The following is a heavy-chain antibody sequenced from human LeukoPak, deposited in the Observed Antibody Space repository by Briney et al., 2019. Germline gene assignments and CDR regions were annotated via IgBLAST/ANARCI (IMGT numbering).Heavy chain of an antibody. J-gene: IGHJ5*02. V-gene: IGHV4-61*02. CDR1: GGSISSGSYY. Sequence: SETLSLTCTVSGGSISSGSYYWSWIRQPAGKGLEWIGRIYTSGSTNYNPSLKSRVTMSVDRSKNQFSLKLSSVTAADTAVYYCARALGSSESNWFDPWGQGALVTVSS. CDR2: IYTSGST. CDR3: ARALGSSESNWFDP. D-gene: IGHD1-26*01.